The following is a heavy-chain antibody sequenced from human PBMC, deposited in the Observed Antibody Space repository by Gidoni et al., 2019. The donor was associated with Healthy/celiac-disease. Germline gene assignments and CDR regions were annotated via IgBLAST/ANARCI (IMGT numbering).Heavy chain of an antibody. CDR3: ARSFGDYYFEN. Sequence: QLQLQESGPGLVEPSATLSLTCIVSGGSISGTRYYWGWIRQPPGERLEWIGSIYYSGTTYYNASLKSRVTISIDTSKTQFSLDLGSVTAADTAIYYCARSFGDYYFENWGQGALVTVSS. J-gene: IGHJ4*02. CDR1: GGSISGTRYY. V-gene: IGHV4-39*01. CDR2: IYYSGTT. D-gene: IGHD4-17*01.